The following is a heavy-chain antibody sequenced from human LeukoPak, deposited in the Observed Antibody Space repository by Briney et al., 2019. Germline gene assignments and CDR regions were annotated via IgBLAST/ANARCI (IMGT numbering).Heavy chain of an antibody. D-gene: IGHD2-2*01. CDR1: GYRFANYW. CDR2: IYPGDSDT. V-gene: IGHV5-51*01. Sequence: GPLKISWKGSGYRFANYWIGWGRQMPGKGLERMGIIYPGDSDTRYSPSFQGQVTISADKSISTAYLQWSSLKASDTAMYYCARLYCSSTSCYEGAYYFDYWGQGTLVTVSS. CDR3: ARLYCSSTSCYEGAYYFDY. J-gene: IGHJ4*02.